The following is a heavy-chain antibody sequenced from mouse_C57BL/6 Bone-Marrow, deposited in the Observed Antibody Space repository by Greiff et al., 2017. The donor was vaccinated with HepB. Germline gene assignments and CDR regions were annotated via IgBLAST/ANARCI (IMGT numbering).Heavy chain of an antibody. CDR1: GFSLTSYG. Sequence: QVQLQQSGPGLVQPSQSLSITCTVSGFSLTSYGVHWVRQSPGKGLEWLGVIWRGGSTDYNAAFMSRLSITKDNSKSQVFFKMNSLQADDTAIYYCAKNEDYDGAWFAYWGQGTLVTVSA. D-gene: IGHD2-4*01. CDR3: AKNEDYDGAWFAY. J-gene: IGHJ3*01. CDR2: IWRGGST. V-gene: IGHV2-5*01.